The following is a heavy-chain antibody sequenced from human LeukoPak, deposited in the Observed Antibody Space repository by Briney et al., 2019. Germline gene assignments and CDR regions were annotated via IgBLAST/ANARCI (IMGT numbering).Heavy chain of an antibody. CDR1: GFVLSDYG. D-gene: IGHD5-12*01. CDR3: AKESDSGYHSEGPRN. V-gene: IGHV3-30*02. J-gene: IGHJ4*02. Sequence: GGSLRLSCAASGFVLSDYGMPWVRQAPGKGLEWVAFVRNDGSSEYYVGSVKGRFTISRDKSKNTLYLQMNSLRVEDTAIYSCAKESDSGYHSEGPRNWGLGTLVTVSS. CDR2: VRNDGSSE.